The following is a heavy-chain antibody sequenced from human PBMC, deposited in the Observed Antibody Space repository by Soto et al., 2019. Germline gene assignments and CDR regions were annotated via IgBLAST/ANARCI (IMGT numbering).Heavy chain of an antibody. CDR3: AKEGLLWFGELSWFDP. V-gene: IGHV3-30*18. CDR2: ISYDGSNK. J-gene: IGHJ5*02. CDR1: GFTFSSYG. D-gene: IGHD3-10*01. Sequence: QVQLVESGGGVVQPGRSLRLSCAASGFTFSSYGMHWVRQAPGKGLEWVAVISYDGSNKYYADSVKGRFTISRDNSKNTLYLQMNSLRAEDTAVHYCAKEGLLWFGELSWFDPWGQGTLVTVSS.